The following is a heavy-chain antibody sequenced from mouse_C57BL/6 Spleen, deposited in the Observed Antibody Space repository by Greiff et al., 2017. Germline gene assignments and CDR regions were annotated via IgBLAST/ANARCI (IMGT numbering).Heavy chain of an antibody. J-gene: IGHJ1*03. CDR3: ARGGDKGEV. CDR1: GYAFSSSW. Sequence: VQLQQSGPELVKPGASVKISCKASGYAFSSSWMNWVKQRPGKGLEWIGRIYPGDGDTNYNGKFKGKATLTADKASSTAYMQLSSLTSEESAVYFCARGGDKGEVWGTGTTVTVSS. V-gene: IGHV1-82*01. CDR2: IYPGDGDT.